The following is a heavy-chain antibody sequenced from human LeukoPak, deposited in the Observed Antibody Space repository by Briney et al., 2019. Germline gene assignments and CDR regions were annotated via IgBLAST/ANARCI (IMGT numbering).Heavy chain of an antibody. D-gene: IGHD3-9*01. CDR2: ISSSSSTI. J-gene: IGHJ4*02. Sequence: GGSLRLSCAASGFTFSSYSMNWVRQAPGKGLEWVSYISSSSSTIYYADSVKGRFTISRDNSKNTLYLQMNSLRAEDTAVYYCARVVGDYDILTGHYNDYWGQGTLVTVSS. CDR1: GFTFSSYS. V-gene: IGHV3-48*01. CDR3: ARVVGDYDILTGHYNDY.